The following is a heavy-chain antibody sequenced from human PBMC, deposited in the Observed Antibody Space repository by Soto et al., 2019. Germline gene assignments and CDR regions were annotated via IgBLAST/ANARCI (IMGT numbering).Heavy chain of an antibody. CDR2: IYHSGST. Sequence: SETLSLTCAVSGGSISSSNWWSWVRQPPGKGLEWIGEIYHSGSTNYNPSLKSRVTISVDKSKNQFSLKLSSVTAADTAVYYCARENVDIVATASSWGQGTLVTVSS. V-gene: IGHV4-4*02. J-gene: IGHJ5*02. CDR1: GGSISSSNW. CDR3: ARENVDIVATASS. D-gene: IGHD5-12*01.